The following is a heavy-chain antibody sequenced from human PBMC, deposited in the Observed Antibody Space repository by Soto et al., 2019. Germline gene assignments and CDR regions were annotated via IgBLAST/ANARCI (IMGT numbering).Heavy chain of an antibody. Sequence: QVQLVESGGGVVQPGRSLRLSCAASGFTFSSYGMHWVRQAPGKRLEWVAVIWYDGSNKYYADSVKGRFTISRDNSKKTLYVQMSSLGAEGTAVYYCARDFIGGHYYGSGSYYAGPFDYWGQGTLVTVSS. CDR3: ARDFIGGHYYGSGSYYAGPFDY. V-gene: IGHV3-33*01. J-gene: IGHJ4*02. D-gene: IGHD3-10*01. CDR2: IWYDGSNK. CDR1: GFTFSSYG.